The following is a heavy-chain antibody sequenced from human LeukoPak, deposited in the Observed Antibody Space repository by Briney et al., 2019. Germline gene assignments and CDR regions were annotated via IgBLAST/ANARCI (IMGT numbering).Heavy chain of an antibody. D-gene: IGHD6-19*01. CDR1: GFTFSSYG. Sequence: QSGGSLRLSCAASGFTFSSYGMNWVRQAPGKGLGWVSYISTSSNRIDYADSVKGRFTMSRDNAKNLLYLQMNSLRDEDTAMYYCARVSAPGTSGWYFGYWGQGTLVSVSS. J-gene: IGHJ4*02. V-gene: IGHV3-48*02. CDR2: ISTSSNRI. CDR3: ARVSAPGTSGWYFGY.